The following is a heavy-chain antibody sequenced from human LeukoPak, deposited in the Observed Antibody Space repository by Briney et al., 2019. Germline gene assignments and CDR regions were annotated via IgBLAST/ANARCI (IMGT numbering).Heavy chain of an antibody. Sequence: TGGSLRLSRAASGFTFSSYAMSWVRQAPGKGLEWVSAISGSGGSTYYADSVKGRFTISRDNAKNSLYLQMNSLRAEDTAVYYCARVFDYDFWSGYAYWGQGTLVTVSS. D-gene: IGHD3-3*01. J-gene: IGHJ4*02. CDR3: ARVFDYDFWSGYAY. V-gene: IGHV3-23*01. CDR2: ISGSGGST. CDR1: GFTFSSYA.